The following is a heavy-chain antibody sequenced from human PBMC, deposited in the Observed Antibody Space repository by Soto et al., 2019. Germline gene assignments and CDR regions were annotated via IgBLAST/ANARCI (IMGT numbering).Heavy chain of an antibody. CDR1: GGSISSYY. V-gene: IGHV4-59*01. Sequence: PSETLSLTCTVSGGSISSYYWSWIRQPPGKGLEWIGYIYDSGSTNYNPSLKSRVTISVDTSKNQFSLKLSSVTAADTAVYYCARAMVYAKRWFDPWGQGTLVTVSS. CDR3: ARAMVYAKRWFDP. J-gene: IGHJ5*02. D-gene: IGHD2-8*01. CDR2: IYDSGST.